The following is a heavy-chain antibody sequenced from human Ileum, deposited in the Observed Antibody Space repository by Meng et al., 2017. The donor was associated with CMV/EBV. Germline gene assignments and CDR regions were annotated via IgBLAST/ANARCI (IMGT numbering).Heavy chain of an antibody. J-gene: IGHJ4*02. D-gene: IGHD5-12*01. CDR1: GFTCRYDW. CDR3: LYSGNEWCYGY. V-gene: IGHV3-15*01. Sequence: VHLVGCGVGLVKPGGVLSLSCEGSGFTCRYDWMSWVRQVPGKGLEWVGRVKSGGTIDYAAPVKGRFTISRDDAKNTMYLQINSLKTEDTARYYCLYSGNEWCYGYWGQGTLVTVSS. CDR2: VKSGGTI.